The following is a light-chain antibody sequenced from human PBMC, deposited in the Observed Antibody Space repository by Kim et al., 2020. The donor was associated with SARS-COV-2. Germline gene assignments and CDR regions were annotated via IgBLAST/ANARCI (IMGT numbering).Light chain of an antibody. J-gene: IGLJ1*01. V-gene: IGLV2-14*01. CDR1: SSDVGGYNY. CDR3: SSYTNSNTYN. CDR2: DVS. Sequence: QSALTQPASVSGSSGQSITISCTGTSSDVGGYNYVSWYQQHPGKAPKLMIYDVSKRPSGVSNRFSGSKSGNTASLTISVLQAEVEADYYCSSYTNSNTYNFGAGAKVTDL.